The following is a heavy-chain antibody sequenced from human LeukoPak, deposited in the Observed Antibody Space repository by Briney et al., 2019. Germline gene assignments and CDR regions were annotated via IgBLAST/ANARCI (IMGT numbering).Heavy chain of an antibody. D-gene: IGHD6-13*01. Sequence: GGSLRLSCAASGFTFSRYWMSWVRQAPGKGLEWVANINQDGSEKYYVDSVKGRFTISRDNAKNSLYLQMNSLTAEDTAVNYCTRGSRQLGLWGQGTLVTVSS. CDR2: INQDGSEK. V-gene: IGHV3-7*03. CDR3: TRGSRQLGL. CDR1: GFTFSRYW. J-gene: IGHJ4*02.